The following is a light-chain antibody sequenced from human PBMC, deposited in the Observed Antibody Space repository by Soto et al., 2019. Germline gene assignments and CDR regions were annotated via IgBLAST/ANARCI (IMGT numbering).Light chain of an antibody. CDR1: QSLTSW. J-gene: IGKJ1*01. Sequence: DIQMTQSPSTLSASIGDRVTITCRASQSLTSWLAWYQQKPGKAPKLLIYEASNLESGVPSRFSGSGSGTELTLTISSLQPDDFATYYCQQYNSFTWTFGQGTKVEIK. V-gene: IGKV1-5*03. CDR2: EAS. CDR3: QQYNSFTWT.